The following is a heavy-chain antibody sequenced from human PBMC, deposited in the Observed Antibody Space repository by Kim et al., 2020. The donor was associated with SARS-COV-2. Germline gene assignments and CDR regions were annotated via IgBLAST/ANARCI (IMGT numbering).Heavy chain of an antibody. J-gene: IGHJ3*01. CDR2: ISYEGSIK. V-gene: IGHV3-30*18. CDR3: ANSSEFLWLGQGLNAFD. D-gene: IGHD2-21*01. CDR1: GFTFNNYA. Sequence: GGSLRLSCGASGFTFNNYAMHWVRQAPGKGLEWVAVISYEGSIKYYADSVKGQFTVSRDNSNNTLYLHMRSLRPEDTAMYYCANSSEFLWLGQGLNAFD.